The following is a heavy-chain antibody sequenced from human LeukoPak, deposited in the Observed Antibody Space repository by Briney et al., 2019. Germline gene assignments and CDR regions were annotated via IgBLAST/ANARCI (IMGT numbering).Heavy chain of an antibody. CDR3: ARDRSLDFWSGRGAFDI. Sequence: GGSLRLSCAASGFTFSDYYMSWIRQAPGKGLEWVSYISSSGSTIYYTDSVKGRFTISMDNAKNSLYLQMNSLRAEDTAVYYCARDRSLDFWSGRGAFDIWGQGTMVTVSS. J-gene: IGHJ3*02. D-gene: IGHD3-3*01. CDR2: ISSSGSTI. CDR1: GFTFSDYY. V-gene: IGHV3-11*04.